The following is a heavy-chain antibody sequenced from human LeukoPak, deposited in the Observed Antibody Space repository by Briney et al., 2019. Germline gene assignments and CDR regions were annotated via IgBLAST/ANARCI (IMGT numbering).Heavy chain of an antibody. Sequence: GRSLRLSCAASGFTFSSYGMHWVRQAPGKGLEWVAVIWYDGSNKYYADSVKGRFTISRDNSKNTLYLQMNSLRAEDTAVYYCAKGPPYSSAQYIDYWGQGTLVTVSS. CDR1: GFTFSSYG. CDR3: AKGPPYSSAQYIDY. V-gene: IGHV3-33*06. J-gene: IGHJ4*02. D-gene: IGHD6-25*01. CDR2: IWYDGSNK.